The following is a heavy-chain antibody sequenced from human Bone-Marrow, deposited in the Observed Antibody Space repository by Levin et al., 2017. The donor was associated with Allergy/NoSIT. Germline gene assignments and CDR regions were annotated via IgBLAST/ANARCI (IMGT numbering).Heavy chain of an antibody. CDR1: GFDFSPRG. J-gene: IGHJ4*02. D-gene: IGHD2-15*01. CDR3: TRDGPDLSRDI. CDR2: ISSAHHI. Sequence: GGSLRLSCVASGFDFSPRGMTWVRQAPGKGLEWVSTISSAHHIFKADSLGGRFTISRDNAKNSVYLEMDSLRVEDTAVYYCTRDGPDLSRDIWGQGTLVTVSS. V-gene: IGHV3-69-1*01.